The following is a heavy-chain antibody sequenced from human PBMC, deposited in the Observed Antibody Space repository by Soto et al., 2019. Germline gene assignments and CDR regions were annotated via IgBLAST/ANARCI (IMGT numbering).Heavy chain of an antibody. J-gene: IGHJ6*02. D-gene: IGHD1-1*01. CDR3: ATHLVPDWNPHYYYGMDG. CDR2: IKVDGSEQ. V-gene: IGHV3-7*03. CDR1: GFPLGRYW. Sequence: GSLILSCAASGFPLGRYWMNWVLQPPGKGLEWVANIKVDGSEQYYADSVKGRFTISRDNTKNSLYLQMHSLTDGDTAVYYCATHLVPDWNPHYYYGMDGWGQGTTVTFSS.